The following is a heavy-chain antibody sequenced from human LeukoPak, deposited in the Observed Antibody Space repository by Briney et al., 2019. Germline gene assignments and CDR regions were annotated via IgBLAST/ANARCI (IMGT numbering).Heavy chain of an antibody. Sequence: SVKVSCKASGGTFSSYAISWVRQAPGQGLEWMGRIIPILGIANYAQKFQGRVTITADKSTSTAYMELSSLRSEDTAAYYCARDTFRDGYNWDWGQGTLVTVSS. V-gene: IGHV1-69*04. CDR1: GGTFSSYA. J-gene: IGHJ4*02. CDR2: IIPILGIA. D-gene: IGHD5-12*01. CDR3: ARDTFRDGYNWD.